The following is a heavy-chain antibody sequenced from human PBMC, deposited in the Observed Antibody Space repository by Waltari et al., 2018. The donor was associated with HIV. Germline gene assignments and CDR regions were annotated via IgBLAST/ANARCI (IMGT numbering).Heavy chain of an antibody. Sequence: QVQLVQSGAEVKDPGASVRVSCKPSGYTFTTFYIHWVRQAPGQGLEWMGWINPNSGGTNYALKLQGSVTMTRDTSSSTAYMDLTRLSSDDTAVYFCARAYESGSFPPGNYWGLGTLVTVSS. CDR1: GYTFTTFY. CDR2: INPNSGGT. V-gene: IGHV1-2*02. J-gene: IGHJ4*02. D-gene: IGHD3-10*01. CDR3: ARAYESGSFPPGNY.